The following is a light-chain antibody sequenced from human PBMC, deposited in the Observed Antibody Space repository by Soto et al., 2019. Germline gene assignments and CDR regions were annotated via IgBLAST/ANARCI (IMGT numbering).Light chain of an antibody. CDR1: QGISSA. Sequence: ALQLTQSPSSLSASVGDRVTITCRASQGISSALAWYQQKPGKAPKLLIYDASSLESGVPSRFNGSGSGTDFTLTISSLQPEDFATYYCQQFNSYPWTFGQGTKVEIK. J-gene: IGKJ1*01. CDR2: DAS. CDR3: QQFNSYPWT. V-gene: IGKV1-13*02.